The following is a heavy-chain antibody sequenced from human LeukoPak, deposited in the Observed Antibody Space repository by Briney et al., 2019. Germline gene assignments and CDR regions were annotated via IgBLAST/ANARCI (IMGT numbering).Heavy chain of an antibody. D-gene: IGHD2-2*01. CDR3: ARVAIGYQLLFGMDV. V-gene: IGHV1-46*01. CDR2: IYPRDGST. Sequence: GASVKVSCKASGYTFTSNYIHWVRQAPGQGLEWMGMIYPRDGSTSYAQKFQGRVTITADESTSTAYMELSSLRSEDTAVYYCARVAIGYQLLFGMDVWGQGTTVTVSS. CDR1: GYTFTSNY. J-gene: IGHJ6*02.